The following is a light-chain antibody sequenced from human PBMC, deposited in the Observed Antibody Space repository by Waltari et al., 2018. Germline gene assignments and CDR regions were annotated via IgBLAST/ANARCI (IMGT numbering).Light chain of an antibody. CDR3: SSYTTNTRV. V-gene: IGLV2-14*03. CDR1: SGYLVIGNR. CDR2: DVS. J-gene: IGLJ3*02. Sequence: QSALTQPASVSGSPGQSITISCTGTSGYLVIGNRVSWYQQYPGKAPKLRIYDVSSRPSGLADRFSGSKSGNTASLTISGLQVEDEADYYCSSYTTNTRVFGGGTKLTVL.